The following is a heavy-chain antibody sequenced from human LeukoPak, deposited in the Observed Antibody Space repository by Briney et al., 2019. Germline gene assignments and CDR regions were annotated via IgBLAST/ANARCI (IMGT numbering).Heavy chain of an antibody. D-gene: IGHD3-22*01. V-gene: IGHV3-21*01. J-gene: IGHJ6*02. CDR3: ARDMKAYDSSYGMDV. Sequence: KAGGSLRLSCAASGFTLSFYTMNWVRQAPGKGLEWVSFTSSSSNYIYYADSVKGRFTISRDNAKNSLYLQMNSLRAEDTAVYYCARDMKAYDSSYGMDVWGQGTTVTVSS. CDR2: TSSSSNYI. CDR1: GFTLSFYT.